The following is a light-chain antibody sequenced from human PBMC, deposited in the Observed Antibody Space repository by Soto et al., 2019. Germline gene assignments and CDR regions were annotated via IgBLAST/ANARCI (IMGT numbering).Light chain of an antibody. V-gene: IGKV1-5*03. CDR3: QQYNSYSPT. CDR1: QSISVW. Sequence: DIQITQSPSTLSASVGDRVTITCRASQSISVWLAWYQQKAGKAPNLLIYKASRLESGVPSRFNGSGSETEFTLTISGLQPGDSATYYCQQYNSYSPTFGQGTKVDIK. CDR2: KAS. J-gene: IGKJ1*01.